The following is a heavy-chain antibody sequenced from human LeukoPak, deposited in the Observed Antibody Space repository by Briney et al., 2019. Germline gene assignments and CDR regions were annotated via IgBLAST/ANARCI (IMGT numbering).Heavy chain of an antibody. CDR1: GFSLSTSGVG. D-gene: IGHD1-26*01. CDR3: AHSPIGMGATMGFDY. V-gene: IGHV2-5*02. CDR2: IYWDDDK. Sequence: SGPTLMKPTQTLTLTRTFSGFSLSTSGVGVGWIRQPPGKALEWLALIYWDDDKRYNPSLKSRLTITKDTSKNQVVLTVSNMDPMDTATYYCAHSPIGMGATMGFDYWGQGTLVTVSP. J-gene: IGHJ4*02.